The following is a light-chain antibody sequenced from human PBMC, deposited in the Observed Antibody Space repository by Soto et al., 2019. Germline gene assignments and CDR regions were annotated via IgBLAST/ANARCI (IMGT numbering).Light chain of an antibody. CDR2: GNS. J-gene: IGLJ2*01. V-gene: IGLV1-40*01. CDR3: QAYDSSLSGVV. Sequence: QLVLTQPPSVSGAPGQRGTISCTGSSSNIGAGYDVHWYQQLPGTAPKLLIYGNSNRPSGVPDRFSGSKSGTSASLAITGLQAEDEADYYCQAYDSSLSGVVFGGGTKLPVL. CDR1: SSNIGAGYD.